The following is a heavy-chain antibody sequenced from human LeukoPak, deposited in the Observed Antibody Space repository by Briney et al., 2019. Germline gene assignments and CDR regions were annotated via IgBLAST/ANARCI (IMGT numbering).Heavy chain of an antibody. D-gene: IGHD3-22*01. CDR3: ASQYHYDNSAPDY. V-gene: IGHV3-48*03. J-gene: IGHJ4*02. CDR2: ISSSGSTI. CDR1: GFTFSSYE. Sequence: PGGSLRLSCAASGFTFSSYEMNWVRQAPGKGLEWVSYISSSGSTIYYADSVKGRFTISRDNAKNSLYLQMNSLRAEDTAVYYCASQYHYDNSAPDYWGQGTLVTVSS.